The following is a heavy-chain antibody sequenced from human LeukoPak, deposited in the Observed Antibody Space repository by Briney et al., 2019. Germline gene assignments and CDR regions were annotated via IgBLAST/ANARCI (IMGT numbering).Heavy chain of an antibody. J-gene: IGHJ4*02. V-gene: IGHV3-23*01. CDR1: GFTFSSYA. CDR2: ISGSGGST. Sequence: GGSLRLSCAASGFTFSSYAMSWVRQAPGKGLEWVSAISGSGGSTYYADSVKGRFTISRDNAKNSLYLQMNSLRAEDTALYYCARDQRFHGSGSYAYWGQGTLVTVSS. CDR3: ARDQRFHGSGSYAY. D-gene: IGHD3-10*01.